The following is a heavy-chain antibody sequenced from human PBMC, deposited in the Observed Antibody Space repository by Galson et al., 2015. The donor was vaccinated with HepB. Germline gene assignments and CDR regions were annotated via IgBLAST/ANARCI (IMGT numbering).Heavy chain of an antibody. CDR3: ATAQITLDYYDRGGYYLDY. CDR1: GYTFTDYY. CDR2: VDHDDGEK. J-gene: IGHJ4*02. V-gene: IGHV1-69-2*01. D-gene: IGHD3-22*01. Sequence: VKVSCKVSGYTFTDYYINWVQQAPGKGLEWMGFVDHDDGEKIYAEKFQGRVTITADTSTDTAYMELSSLRSEDTAVYYCATAQITLDYYDRGGYYLDYWGQGSLGTVSS.